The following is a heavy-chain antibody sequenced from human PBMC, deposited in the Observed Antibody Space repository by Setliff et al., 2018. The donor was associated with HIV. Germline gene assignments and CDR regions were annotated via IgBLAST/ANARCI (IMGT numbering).Heavy chain of an antibody. CDR2: IDPNGGAT. D-gene: IGHD2-2*01. Sequence: ASVKVSCKAFGYTFTSYFLHWVRQAPGQGLEWLGIIDPNGGATNNAQKLQGRLTVTTDTSTGTLYMELSNLRSDNSAVYYCARAGGGATDQAFDIWGQGTMVTVSS. J-gene: IGHJ3*02. CDR1: GYTFTSYF. CDR3: ARAGGGATDQAFDI. V-gene: IGHV1-46*01.